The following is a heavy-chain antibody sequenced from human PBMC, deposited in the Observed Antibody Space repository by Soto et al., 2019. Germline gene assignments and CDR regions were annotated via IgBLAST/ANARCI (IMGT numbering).Heavy chain of an antibody. J-gene: IGHJ6*02. D-gene: IGHD6-13*01. Sequence: GGSLRLSCAASGFTFSSYAMHWVRQAPGKGLEWVAVISYDGSNKYYADSVKGRFTISRDNSKNTLYLQMNSLRAEDTAVYYCARVYSSSWVAYYGLDVWGQGTTVTVSS. CDR3: ARVYSSSWVAYYGLDV. CDR1: GFTFSSYA. CDR2: ISYDGSNK. V-gene: IGHV3-30-3*01.